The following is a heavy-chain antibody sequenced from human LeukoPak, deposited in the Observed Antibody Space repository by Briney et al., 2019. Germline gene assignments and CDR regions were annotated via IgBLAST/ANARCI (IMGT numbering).Heavy chain of an antibody. CDR2: ISSSSSYI. CDR3: ARLAGAPSDY. V-gene: IGHV3-21*01. Sequence: PGGSLRLSCAVSGLTLSNVWMNWVRQAPGKGLEWVSSISSSSSYIYYADSVKGRFTISRDNAKNSLYLQMNSLRAEDTAVYYCARLAGAPSDYWGQGTLVTVSS. D-gene: IGHD3-10*01. J-gene: IGHJ4*02. CDR1: GLTLSNVW.